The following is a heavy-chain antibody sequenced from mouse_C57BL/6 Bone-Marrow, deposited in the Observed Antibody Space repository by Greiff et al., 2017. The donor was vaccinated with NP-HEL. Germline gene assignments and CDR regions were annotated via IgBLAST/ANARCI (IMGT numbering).Heavy chain of an antibody. D-gene: IGHD1-1*01. V-gene: IGHV3-6*01. CDR1: GYSITSGYY. Sequence: EVQLQESGPGLVKPSQSLSLTCSVTGYSITSGYYWNWIRQFPGNKLEWMGYISYDGSNNYNPSLKNRISITRDTSKNQFFLKLNSVTTEDTATYYCARGITTVVATDYAMDYWGQGTPVTVSS. CDR2: ISYDGSN. CDR3: ARGITTVVATDYAMDY. J-gene: IGHJ4*01.